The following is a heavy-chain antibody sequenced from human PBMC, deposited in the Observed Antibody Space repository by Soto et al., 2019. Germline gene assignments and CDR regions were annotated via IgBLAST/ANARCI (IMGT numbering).Heavy chain of an antibody. CDR2: IYYSGST. V-gene: IGHV4-59*01. CDR3: ARRYGYAFDI. J-gene: IGHJ3*02. Sequence: TLSLTCTVSGGSISSYYWSWIRQPPGKGLEWIGYIYYSGSTNYNPSLKSRVTISVDTSKNQFSLKLSSVTAADTAVYYCARRYGYAFDIWGQGTMVTVSS. CDR1: GGSISSYY. D-gene: IGHD4-17*01.